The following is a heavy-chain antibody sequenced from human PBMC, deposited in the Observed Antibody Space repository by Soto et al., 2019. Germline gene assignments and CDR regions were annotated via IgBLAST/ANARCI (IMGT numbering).Heavy chain of an antibody. CDR3: ARSRYTSGWWTPPFDY. D-gene: IGHD6-19*01. V-gene: IGHV4-59*01. Sequence: QVQLQESGPGLVKPSESLSLTCAVSGGSISSYYWSWIRQPPGKGLEWIGYIYYSGSTNYNPSLMGRPTRSVDTSKNQFSLKLTSVTAADTAVYYCARSRYTSGWWTPPFDYWGQGTLVTVSS. J-gene: IGHJ4*02. CDR2: IYYSGST. CDR1: GGSISSYY.